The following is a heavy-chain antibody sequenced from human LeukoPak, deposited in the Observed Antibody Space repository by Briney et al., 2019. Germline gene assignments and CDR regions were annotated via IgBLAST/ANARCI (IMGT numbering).Heavy chain of an antibody. CDR3: TRDPGFDP. CDR2: IRYDGSNK. V-gene: IGHV3-30*02. CDR1: GFTFSSYA. Sequence: PGGSLRLSCAASGFTFSSYAMHWVRQAPGKGLEWVAFIRYDGSNKYYADSLKGRFTISRDNSENTLFLQMNSLRTEDTAVYYCTRDPGFDPWGQGTLVTVSS. J-gene: IGHJ5*02.